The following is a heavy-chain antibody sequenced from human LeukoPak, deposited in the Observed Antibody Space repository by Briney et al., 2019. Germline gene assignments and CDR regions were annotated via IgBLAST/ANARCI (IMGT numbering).Heavy chain of an antibody. CDR3: ARGTSVVPAAFDY. Sequence: GESLKIYCKGSGYSFTSYWIGWVRQMPGKGLEWMGIIYPGDSDTRYSPSVQGQVTISADRSISTAYLQWSSLKASDTAMYYCARGTSVVPAAFDYWGQGTLVTVSS. CDR2: IYPGDSDT. CDR1: GYSFTSYW. V-gene: IGHV5-51*01. J-gene: IGHJ4*02. D-gene: IGHD2-2*01.